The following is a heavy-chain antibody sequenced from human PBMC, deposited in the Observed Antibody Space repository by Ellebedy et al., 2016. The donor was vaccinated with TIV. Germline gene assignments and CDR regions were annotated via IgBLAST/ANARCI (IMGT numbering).Heavy chain of an antibody. CDR3: AKGTLGKGSSCFDY. CDR2: ISGTGTIT. CDR1: GFTFSSYP. Sequence: GESLKISCAASGFTFSSYPMNWVRQAPGKVLEWVSGISGTGTITDYADSVKGRFTISRDISKSTLYLQMNSLRAEDTALYYCAKGTLGKGSSCFDYWGRGTQVTVSS. V-gene: IGHV3-23*01. J-gene: IGHJ4*02. D-gene: IGHD6-6*01.